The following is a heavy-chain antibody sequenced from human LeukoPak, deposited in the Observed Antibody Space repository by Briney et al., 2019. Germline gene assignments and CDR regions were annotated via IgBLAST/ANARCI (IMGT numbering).Heavy chain of an antibody. D-gene: IGHD2-15*01. J-gene: IGHJ3*02. CDR3: ALQVELLPGPAGDDAFDI. Sequence: PSETLSLTCTVSGGSISSSSYYWGWIRQPPGKGLEWIGSIYYSGSTYYNPSLKSRVTISVDTSKNQFSLKLSSVTAADTAVYYCALQVELLPGPAGDDAFDIWGQGTMVTVSS. CDR1: GGSISSSSYY. CDR2: IYYSGST. V-gene: IGHV4-39*01.